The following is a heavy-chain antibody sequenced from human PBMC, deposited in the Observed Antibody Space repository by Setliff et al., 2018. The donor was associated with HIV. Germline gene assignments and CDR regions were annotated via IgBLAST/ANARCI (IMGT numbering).Heavy chain of an antibody. CDR3: ARDTGQQLVGFDI. CDR1: GVTFSNYA. V-gene: IGHV1-69*05. CDR2: IIPIFGTA. D-gene: IGHD6-13*01. Sequence: ASVKVSCKASGVTFSNYAISWVRQAPGQGLEWMGGIIPIFGTANYAQKFQGRVTIATDESTITAYMELSSLRSEDTAVYYCARDTGQQLVGFDIWGQGTMVTVSS. J-gene: IGHJ3*02.